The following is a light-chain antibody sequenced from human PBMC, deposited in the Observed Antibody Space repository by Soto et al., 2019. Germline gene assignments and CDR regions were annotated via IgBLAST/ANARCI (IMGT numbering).Light chain of an antibody. CDR1: QSISRS. J-gene: IGKJ1*01. Sequence: DIQMTQSPSTLSASVGDRVTITCRASQSISRSLAWYQQKPGKAPNLLIYDVSSLESGVPSRFSGSGFGTEFTLTISSLQPDDFATYYCQQYNSYSEAFGLGTKVELK. CDR3: QQYNSYSEA. V-gene: IGKV1-5*01. CDR2: DVS.